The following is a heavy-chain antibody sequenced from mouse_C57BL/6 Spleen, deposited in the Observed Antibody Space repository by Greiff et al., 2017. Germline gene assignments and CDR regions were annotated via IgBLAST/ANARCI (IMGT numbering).Heavy chain of an antibody. CDR3: ARSETAQGRGFAY. Sequence: VMLVESGAELARPGASVKLSCKASGYTFTSYGISWVKQRTGQGLEWIGEIYPRSGNTYYNEKFKGKATLTADKSSSTAYMELRSLTSEDSAVYFCARSETAQGRGFAYWGQGTLVTVSA. V-gene: IGHV1-81*01. J-gene: IGHJ3*01. CDR1: GYTFTSYG. D-gene: IGHD3-2*02. CDR2: IYPRSGNT.